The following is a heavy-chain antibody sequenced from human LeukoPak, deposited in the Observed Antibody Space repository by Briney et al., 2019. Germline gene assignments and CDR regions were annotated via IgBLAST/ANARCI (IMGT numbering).Heavy chain of an antibody. CDR2: IYTSGTT. V-gene: IGHV4-4*09. CDR3: ARHVNDFWSVKNYFMDV. D-gene: IGHD3-3*01. CDR1: GASISSYY. Sequence: SETLSLTCTVSGASISSYYWSWIRKPPGKGLEWIGYIYTSGTTNHHPSLKSRVTISEDTSKNQLSLRLSSVSAADTAVYFCARHVNDFWSVKNYFMDVWGKGTAVTVSS. J-gene: IGHJ6*03.